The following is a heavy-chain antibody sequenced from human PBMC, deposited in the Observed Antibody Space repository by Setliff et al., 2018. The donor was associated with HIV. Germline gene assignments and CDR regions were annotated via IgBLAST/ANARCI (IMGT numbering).Heavy chain of an antibody. Sequence: SETLSLTCIVSGATITSSRWWNWVRQAPGKRPEWLGEIYHTGSTNYNPSLKSRVTISVDTSTNQFSLNLRSVTAADTAVYFCARNTLVGATVNYFDYWGQGTLVTVSS. J-gene: IGHJ4*02. D-gene: IGHD1-26*01. V-gene: IGHV4-4*02. CDR1: GATITSSRW. CDR3: ARNTLVGATVNYFDY. CDR2: IYHTGST.